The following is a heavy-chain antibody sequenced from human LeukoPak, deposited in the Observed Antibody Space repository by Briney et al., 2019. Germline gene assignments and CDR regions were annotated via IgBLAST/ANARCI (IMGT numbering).Heavy chain of an antibody. V-gene: IGHV4-39*01. D-gene: IGHD3-3*01. J-gene: IGHJ5*02. Sequence: PSETLTLTCSVSGGPMSSSSYHGGWIRQPPEKGLEWIGSIYYSGGTYYNPSLKSRVTITVNTSKNQFSLKLSSVTAADTAVFYWARHSAEWLWFDLWGQ. CDR2: IYYSGGT. CDR3: ARHSAEWLWFDL. CDR1: GGPMSSSSYH.